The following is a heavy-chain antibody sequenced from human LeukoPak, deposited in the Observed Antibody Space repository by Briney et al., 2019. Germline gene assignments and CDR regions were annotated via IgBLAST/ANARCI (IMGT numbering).Heavy chain of an antibody. CDR3: ARGSVTPDAGY. J-gene: IGHJ4*02. CDR2: VYDGGRS. D-gene: IGHD4-17*01. CDR1: SSPISGYY. Sequence: SETLSLTCTVSSSPISGYYWTWIRQPPGKGLEWIGYVYDGGRSDYNPSLGGRVTISVDTSKNQVFLNLRSVTAADTAVYYCARGSVTPDAGYWGPGILVTVSS. V-gene: IGHV4-59*01.